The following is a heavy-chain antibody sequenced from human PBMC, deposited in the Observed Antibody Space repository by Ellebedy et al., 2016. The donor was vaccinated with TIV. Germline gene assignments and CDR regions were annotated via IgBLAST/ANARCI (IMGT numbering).Heavy chain of an antibody. J-gene: IGHJ4*02. V-gene: IGHV3-48*04. CDR1: GFIFSNYG. CDR3: AREVGGIGLFDY. Sequence: GESLKISCAASGFIFSNYGVNWVRQAPGKGLEWVSYIGIAANIHYADSHYADFVKGRFTISRYNAKNSLYLQRNILRAEDNAVYYCAREVGGIGLFDYWGQGTLVTVSS. CDR2: IGIAANIH. D-gene: IGHD2-15*01.